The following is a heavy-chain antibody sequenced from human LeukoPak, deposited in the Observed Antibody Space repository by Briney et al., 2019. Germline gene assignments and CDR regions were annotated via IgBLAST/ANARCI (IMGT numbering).Heavy chain of an antibody. CDR3: AREVHGYYYGSGSYFDY. CDR2: IIPIFGTA. D-gene: IGHD3-10*01. V-gene: IGHV1-69*13. CDR1: GGTFSSYA. J-gene: IGHJ4*02. Sequence: ASVKVSCKASGGTFSSYAISWVRQAPGQGLEWMGGIIPIFGTANYAQKFQGRVTITADESTSTAYMELSSLRSEDTAVYYCAREVHGYYYGSGSYFDYWGQGTLVTVSS.